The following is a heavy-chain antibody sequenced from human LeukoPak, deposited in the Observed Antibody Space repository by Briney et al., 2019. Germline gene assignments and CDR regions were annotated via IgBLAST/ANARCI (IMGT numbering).Heavy chain of an antibody. CDR3: ARLGGGFLEWFVLPYYYYYYMDV. D-gene: IGHD3-3*01. CDR1: GGSISSYY. J-gene: IGHJ6*03. V-gene: IGHV4-4*09. Sequence: SETLSLTCTVSGGSISSYYWSWIRQPPGKGLEWIGYIYTSGCTNYNPSLKSRVTISVDTSKNQFSLKLSSVTAADTAVYYCARLGGGFLEWFVLPYYYYYYMDVWGEGTTVTVSS. CDR2: IYTSGCT.